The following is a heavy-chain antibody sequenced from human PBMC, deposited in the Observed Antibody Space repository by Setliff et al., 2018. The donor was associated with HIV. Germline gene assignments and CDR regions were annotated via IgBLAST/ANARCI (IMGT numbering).Heavy chain of an antibody. CDR1: GYTFTNYW. Sequence: GESLKISCKGSGYTFTNYWIGWVRQMPGKGLEWLGIIYPGDSDTKYSPSFQGQVTFSADTSISTAYLQWSSLKASDTAMYYCAKGLGFCGSTTCFFDYWGQGTPVTVSS. V-gene: IGHV5-51*01. D-gene: IGHD2-2*01. CDR2: IYPGDSDT. J-gene: IGHJ4*02. CDR3: AKGLGFCGSTTCFFDY.